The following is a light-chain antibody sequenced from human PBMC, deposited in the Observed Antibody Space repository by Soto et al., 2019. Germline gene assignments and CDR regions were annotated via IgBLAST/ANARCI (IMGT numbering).Light chain of an antibody. CDR1: QSVKTF. V-gene: IGKV3-11*01. CDR2: DAA. J-gene: IGKJ5*01. Sequence: EIVLTQSPGTLFLSTGERATLSCRASQSVKTFLAWHQRRPGQAPRLLIHDAAHRAAGIPARFSGSGFGTDFTLTISSLEPEDAAVYYCQQRSNWPPITFGQGTRLEIK. CDR3: QQRSNWPPIT.